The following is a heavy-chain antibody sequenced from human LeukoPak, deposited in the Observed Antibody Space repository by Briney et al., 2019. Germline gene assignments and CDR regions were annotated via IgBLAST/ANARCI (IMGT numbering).Heavy chain of an antibody. CDR3: ARGLYGDDAFDI. Sequence: GGSLRLSCAASGFTFSSYSMNWVRQAPGKGLEWVSSISSSSSYIYYADSVKGRFTISRDNAKNSLYLQMNSLRAEDTAVYYCARGLYGDDAFDIWGQGTMVTVSS. D-gene: IGHD7-27*01. V-gene: IGHV3-21*01. CDR2: ISSSSSYI. J-gene: IGHJ3*02. CDR1: GFTFSSYS.